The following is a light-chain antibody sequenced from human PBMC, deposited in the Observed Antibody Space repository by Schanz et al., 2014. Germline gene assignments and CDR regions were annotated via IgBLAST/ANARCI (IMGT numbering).Light chain of an antibody. CDR1: QGISSW. V-gene: IGKV1-5*03. Sequence: DIQMTQSPSSLSASVGDRVTITCRASQGISSWLAWYQQKPEKAPKLLIYKASSLESGVPSRFSGSGSGTEFTLTISSLQPDDFATYYCQQYNSYSSYTFGQGTKLEIK. CDR2: KAS. J-gene: IGKJ2*01. CDR3: QQYNSYSSYT.